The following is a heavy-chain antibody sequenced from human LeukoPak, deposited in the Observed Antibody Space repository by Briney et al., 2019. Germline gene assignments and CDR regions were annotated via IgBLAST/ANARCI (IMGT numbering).Heavy chain of an antibody. CDR3: AKDLGVTMVRGVINRSAFDI. V-gene: IGHV3-23*01. Sequence: GGSLRLSCAASGFTFSSYAMSWVRQAPGKGLEWVSAISGSGGSTYCADSVKGRFTISRDNSKNTLYLQMNSLRAEDTAVYYCAKDLGVTMVRGVINRSAFDIWGQGTMVTVSS. J-gene: IGHJ3*02. CDR1: GFTFSSYA. CDR2: ISGSGGST. D-gene: IGHD3-10*01.